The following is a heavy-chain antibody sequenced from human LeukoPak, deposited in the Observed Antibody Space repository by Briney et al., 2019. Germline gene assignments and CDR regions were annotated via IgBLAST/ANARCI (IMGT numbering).Heavy chain of an antibody. D-gene: IGHD3-10*01. CDR3: TRHQTNNYGPGTPFDF. V-gene: IGHV4-34*01. Sequence: SETLSLTCAVYGGSFSGYYWSWIRQPPGKGLEWIGSIYKTGSTNYSPSLKGRVFISVDTSNNQFSLNMNSVTAADTAVYFCTRHQTNNYGPGTPFDFWGQGTLVSVSS. CDR1: GGSFSGYY. CDR2: IYKTGST. J-gene: IGHJ4*02.